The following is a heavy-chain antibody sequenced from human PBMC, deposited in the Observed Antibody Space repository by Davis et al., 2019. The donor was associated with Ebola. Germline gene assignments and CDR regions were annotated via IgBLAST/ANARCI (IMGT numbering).Heavy chain of an antibody. CDR2: INPHNGNT. D-gene: IGHD1-1*01. CDR3: ARAQFPTTSDH. J-gene: IGHJ4*02. Sequence: ASVKVSCKASGYTFTNYGITWVRQAPGQGLEWMGWINPHNGNTNYAQNIQGRVTMTTDTSTSTAYMEVGSLKSDDTAVYYCARAQFPTTSDHWGQGTLVTVSS. V-gene: IGHV1-18*04. CDR1: GYTFTNYG.